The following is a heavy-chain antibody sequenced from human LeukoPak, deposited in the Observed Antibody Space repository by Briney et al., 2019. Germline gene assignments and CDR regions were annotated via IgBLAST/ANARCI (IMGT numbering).Heavy chain of an antibody. V-gene: IGHV4-34*01. D-gene: IGHD2-21*02. CDR3: AGGPVTALELFYY. CDR1: GGSFSGYY. J-gene: IGHJ4*02. CDR2: TNPSGST. Sequence: SETLSLTCAVYGGSFSGYYWNWIRQPPGKGLEWIGETNPSGSTKYNPSLKSRVTISVDASKTQFSLKVTSVTAADTAVYYCAGGPVTALELFYYWGQGTLVTVSS.